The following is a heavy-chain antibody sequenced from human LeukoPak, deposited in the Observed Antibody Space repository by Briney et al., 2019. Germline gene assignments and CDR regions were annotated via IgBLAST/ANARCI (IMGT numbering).Heavy chain of an antibody. CDR2: IKQDGSEK. J-gene: IGHJ4*02. V-gene: IGHV3-7*01. CDR3: AREYDFWSGGNYFDY. D-gene: IGHD3-3*01. Sequence: GSLRLSCAASGFTFSSYWMSCVRQAPGKGLEWVANIKQDGSEKYYVDSVKGRFTISRDNAKNSLYLQMNSLRAEDTAVYYCAREYDFWSGGNYFDYWGQGTLVTVSS. CDR1: GFTFSSYW.